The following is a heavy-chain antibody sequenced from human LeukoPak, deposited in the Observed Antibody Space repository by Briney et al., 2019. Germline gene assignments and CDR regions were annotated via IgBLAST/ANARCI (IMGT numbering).Heavy chain of an antibody. CDR2: ISAYDGNT. Sequence: ASVKVSCKASGYTFTSYGISWVRQAPGQGLEWMGWISAYDGNTNYAQKLQGRVTMTTDTSTSTAYMELRSLRPDDTAVYYCARVVVSPSLPPAGGYYYYYYYMDVWGKGTTVTVSS. CDR3: ARVVVSPSLPPAGGYYYYYYYMDV. CDR1: GYTFTSYG. V-gene: IGHV1-18*04. J-gene: IGHJ6*03. D-gene: IGHD2-2*01.